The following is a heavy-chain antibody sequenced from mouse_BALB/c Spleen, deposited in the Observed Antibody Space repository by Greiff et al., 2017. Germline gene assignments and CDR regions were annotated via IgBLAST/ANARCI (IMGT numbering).Heavy chain of an antibody. CDR3: ARGGGYGNYDWFAY. D-gene: IGHD2-10*02. CDR2: IWSGGST. J-gene: IGHJ3*01. Sequence: QVQLQQSGPGLVQPSQSLSITCTVSGFSLTSYGVHWVRQSPGKGLEWLGVIWSGGSTDYNAAFISRLSISKDNSKSQVFFKMNSLQANDTAIYYCARGGGYGNYDWFAYWGQGTLVTVSA. V-gene: IGHV2-2*02. CDR1: GFSLTSYG.